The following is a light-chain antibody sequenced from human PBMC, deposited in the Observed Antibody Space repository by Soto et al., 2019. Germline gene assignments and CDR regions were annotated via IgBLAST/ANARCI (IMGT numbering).Light chain of an antibody. Sequence: IQLTQSPSSLPAFVGDRVTMTCRASQGISNFLAWYQQIPGKAPKLLIFGASTLQSGVPSRFSGSGSGTDFTLTISSLQHEDFATYYCQHLNTYPFTFGGGTKVEIK. V-gene: IGKV1-9*01. J-gene: IGKJ4*01. CDR3: QHLNTYPFT. CDR1: QGISNF. CDR2: GAS.